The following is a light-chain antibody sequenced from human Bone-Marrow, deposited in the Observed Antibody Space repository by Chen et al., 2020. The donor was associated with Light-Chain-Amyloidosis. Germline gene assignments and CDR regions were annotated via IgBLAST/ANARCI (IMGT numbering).Light chain of an antibody. CDR2: DAS. CDR3: QQCDSLPLT. J-gene: IGKJ4*01. CDR1: HDINIY. V-gene: IGKV1-33*01. Sequence: DIQMTQSPSSLSASVGARVPITCQASHDINIYLNWYQQRPGKAPNLLIYDASNLETGVPSRVSGSGSGTHFTLNSSSLQTEDIATYYCQQCDSLPLTFGGGTKVEI.